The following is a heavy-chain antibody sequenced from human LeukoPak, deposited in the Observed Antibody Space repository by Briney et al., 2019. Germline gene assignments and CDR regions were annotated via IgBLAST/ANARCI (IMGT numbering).Heavy chain of an antibody. CDR1: YGSITNYY. CDR3: ARHMFSSSPSAGFDY. V-gene: IGHV4-59*08. CDR2: IHYSGGT. D-gene: IGHD3-10*02. Sequence: PSETLSLTCTVSYGSITNYYYNWIRQPPGKGLEWIGYIHYSGGTIYNPSLKSRVTISVDPSKNRLSLNLSSVTAADTAVYYCARHMFSSSPSAGFDYWGKGALGTVSS. J-gene: IGHJ4*02.